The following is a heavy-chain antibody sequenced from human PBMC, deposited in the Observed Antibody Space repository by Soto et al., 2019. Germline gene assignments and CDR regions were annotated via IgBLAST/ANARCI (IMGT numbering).Heavy chain of an antibody. Sequence: SETLSLTCTVSGGSISSSSYYWGWIRQPPGKGLEWIGEVYHSGSTRHNPSLKGRVTISVDKPNNQFSLKLTSMTGADTAVYYSASPSPRFGVTLLLLTSSAQGTPAPVSS. CDR3: ASPSPRFGVTLLLLTS. CDR1: GGSISSSSYY. V-gene: IGHV4-39*07. D-gene: IGHD2-21*02. CDR2: VYHSGST. J-gene: IGHJ5*02.